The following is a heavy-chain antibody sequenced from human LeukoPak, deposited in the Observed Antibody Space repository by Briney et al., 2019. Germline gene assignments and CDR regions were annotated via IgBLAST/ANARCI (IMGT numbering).Heavy chain of an antibody. CDR3: ASGPTPYYFDY. Sequence: ASVKVSCKASGYTFTGHYMHWVRQAPGQGLEWMGIINPSGGSTSYAQKFQGRVTMTRDTSTSTVYMELSSLRSEDTAVYYCASGPTPYYFDYWGQGTLVTVSS. V-gene: IGHV1-46*01. CDR1: GYTFTGHY. CDR2: INPSGGST. J-gene: IGHJ4*02.